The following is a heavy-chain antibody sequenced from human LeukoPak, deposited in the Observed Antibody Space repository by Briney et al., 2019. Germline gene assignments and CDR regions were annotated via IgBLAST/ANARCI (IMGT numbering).Heavy chain of an antibody. CDR3: ARDRLGSSSRGFDY. CDR2: IIPIFGTA. V-gene: IGHV1-69*01. Sequence: SVKVSCKASGGAFSSYAISWVRQAPGQGLEWMGGIIPIFGTANYAQKFQGRVTITADESTSTAYMELSSLRSEDTAVYYCARDRLGSSSRGFDYWGQGTLVTVSS. D-gene: IGHD6-13*01. CDR1: GGAFSSYA. J-gene: IGHJ4*02.